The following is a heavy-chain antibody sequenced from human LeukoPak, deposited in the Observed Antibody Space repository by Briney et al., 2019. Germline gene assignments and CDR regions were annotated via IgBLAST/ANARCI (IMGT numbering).Heavy chain of an antibody. J-gene: IGHJ6*02. V-gene: IGHV4-39*01. CDR3: AAGGGPAAMYYYYYYGMDV. CDR2: IYYSGST. D-gene: IGHD2-2*01. CDR1: GGSFSSSSYY. Sequence: PSETLSLTCTVSGGSFSSSSYYWGWLRQPPGKGLEWIGSIYYSGSTYYNPSLKSRVTISVDTSKNQFSLKLSSVTAADTAVYYCAAGGGPAAMYYYYYYGMDVWGQGTTVTVSS.